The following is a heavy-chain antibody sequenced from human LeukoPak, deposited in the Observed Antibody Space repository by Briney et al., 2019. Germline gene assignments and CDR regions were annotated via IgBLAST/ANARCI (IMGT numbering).Heavy chain of an antibody. J-gene: IGHJ3*02. CDR1: GITFSDYY. V-gene: IGHV3-11*01. D-gene: IGHD3-9*01. CDR2: ISSSGSTI. Sequence: GGSLRLSCAASGITFSDYYMSWIRQAPGKGLEWVSYISSSGSTIYYADSVKGRFTISRDNAKNSLYLQMNSLRAEDTAVYYCARDRFDWLSDAFDIWGQGTMVTVSS. CDR3: ARDRFDWLSDAFDI.